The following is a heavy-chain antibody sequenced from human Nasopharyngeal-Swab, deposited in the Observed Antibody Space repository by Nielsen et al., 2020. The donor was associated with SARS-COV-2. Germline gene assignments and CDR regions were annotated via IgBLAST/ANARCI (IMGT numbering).Heavy chain of an antibody. CDR2: ISGGSGTI. D-gene: IGHD6-25*01. Sequence: GESLKISCAASGLTFSDYGMIWVRQAPGKGPEWISYISGGSGTIYYADSVKGRFTISRDNAKRSLHLQLNSLRAEDTAVYYCGQIGGYWGQGTLVSVSS. CDR3: GQIGGY. J-gene: IGHJ1*01. V-gene: IGHV3-48*04. CDR1: GLTFSDYG.